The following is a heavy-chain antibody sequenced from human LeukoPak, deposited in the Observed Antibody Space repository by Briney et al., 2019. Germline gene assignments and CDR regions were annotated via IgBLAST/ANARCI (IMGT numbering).Heavy chain of an antibody. V-gene: IGHV3-30-3*01. Sequence: PGRSLRLSCAASGFTFSSYAMHWVRQAPGKGLEWVAVITYDGSNTYYADSVKGRFTISRDNSKNTLYLQMNSLRAEDTAMYYCARDRSRGAGGIFDYWGEGTLVTVSS. CDR1: GFTFSSYA. CDR3: ARDRSRGAGGIFDY. D-gene: IGHD1-26*01. J-gene: IGHJ4*01. CDR2: ITYDGSNT.